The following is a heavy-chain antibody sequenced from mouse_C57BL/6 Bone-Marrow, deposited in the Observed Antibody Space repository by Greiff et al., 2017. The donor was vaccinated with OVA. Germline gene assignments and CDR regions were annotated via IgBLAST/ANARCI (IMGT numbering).Heavy chain of an antibody. V-gene: IGHV1-53*01. CDR3: AITTVVAPYAMDY. CDR1: GYTFTSYW. CDR2: INPSNGGT. D-gene: IGHD1-1*01. J-gene: IGHJ4*01. Sequence: VQLQQPGTELVKPGASVKLSCKASGYTFTSYWMHWVKPRPGQGLEWIGNINPSNGGTNYNEKFKSKATLTVDKSSSTAYMQLSSLTSEDSAVYYCAITTVVAPYAMDYWGQGTSVTVSS.